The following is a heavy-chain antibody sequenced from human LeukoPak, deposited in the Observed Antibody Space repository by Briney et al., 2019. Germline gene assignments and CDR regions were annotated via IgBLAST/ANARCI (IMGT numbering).Heavy chain of an antibody. D-gene: IGHD5/OR15-5a*01. J-gene: IGHJ3*02. CDR1: GGTFRTHA. CDR2: IIPILGIA. Sequence: ASVKVSCKASGGTFRTHAITWVRQAPGQGLEWMGRIIPILGIANYAQKFQGRVTITADKSTSTAYMEVRSLRSEDTAVYCCASVFETSTNWEVFDIWGRGTMVSVSS. V-gene: IGHV1-69*04. CDR3: ASVFETSTNWEVFDI.